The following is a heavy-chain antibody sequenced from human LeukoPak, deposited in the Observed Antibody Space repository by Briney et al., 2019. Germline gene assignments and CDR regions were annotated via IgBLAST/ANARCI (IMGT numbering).Heavy chain of an antibody. V-gene: IGHV4-59*08. CDR1: GGSISSYQ. Sequence: SETLSLACTVSGGSISSYQWSWIRQPPGEGLEWIGYIFYSGCTIYNPSLKSRVTISVDTSKNQFSLKLRSVTATDTAVYYCARGYGSGSHFDPWGQGTLVTVSS. CDR2: IFYSGCT. CDR3: ARGYGSGSHFDP. D-gene: IGHD3-10*01. J-gene: IGHJ5*02.